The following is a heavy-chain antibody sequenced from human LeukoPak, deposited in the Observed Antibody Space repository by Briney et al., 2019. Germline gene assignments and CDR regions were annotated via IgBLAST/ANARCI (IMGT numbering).Heavy chain of an antibody. V-gene: IGHV1-2*02. Sequence: ASVKVSCKASGYTFTGYYIHWVRQAPGQGLEWMGWINPNSGGTNYAQKFQGRVTMTRDTSISTAYMELSRLRSDDTAVYYCARDCYSSGCLDYWGQGTLVTVPS. CDR2: INPNSGGT. J-gene: IGHJ4*02. CDR3: ARDCYSSGCLDY. D-gene: IGHD6-19*01. CDR1: GYTFTGYY.